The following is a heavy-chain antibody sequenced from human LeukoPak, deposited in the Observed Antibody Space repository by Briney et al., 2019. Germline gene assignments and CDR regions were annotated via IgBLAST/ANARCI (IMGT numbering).Heavy chain of an antibody. V-gene: IGHV4-61*02. CDR2: IYTSGST. Sequence: SQTLSLTCTVSGGSISSGSYYWSWIRQPAGKGLEWIGRIYTSGSTNYNPSLKSRVTISVDTSKNQFSLKLSSVTAADTAVYYCARCDLTGRGAFDIWGQGTMVTVSS. J-gene: IGHJ3*02. CDR3: ARCDLTGRGAFDI. D-gene: IGHD3-9*01. CDR1: GGSISSGSYY.